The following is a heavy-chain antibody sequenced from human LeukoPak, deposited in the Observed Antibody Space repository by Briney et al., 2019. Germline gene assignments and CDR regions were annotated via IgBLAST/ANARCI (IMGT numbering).Heavy chain of an antibody. CDR2: IYYSGST. J-gene: IGHJ5*02. CDR3: ARDRYSSSWYVPFDP. Sequence: PSETLSLTCTVSGGSVSSYYWCSIRQPPGKGLEWIGYIYYSGSTNYNPSLKSRVTISVDTSKNQFSLKLSSVTAADTAVYYCARDRYSSSWYVPFDPWGQGTLVAVSS. CDR1: GGSVSSYY. V-gene: IGHV4-59*02. D-gene: IGHD6-13*01.